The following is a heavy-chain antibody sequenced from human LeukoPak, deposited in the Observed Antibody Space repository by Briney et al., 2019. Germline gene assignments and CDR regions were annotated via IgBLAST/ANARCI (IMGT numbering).Heavy chain of an antibody. CDR3: ARPYADYYGSGSQIDY. CDR2: IYYSGST. Sequence: SETLSLTCTVSGGSISSSSYYWGWIRQPPGKGLEWIGSIYYSGSTYYNPSLKSRVTISVDTSKNQFSLKLSSVTAADTAVYYCARPYADYYGSGSQIDYWGQGTLVTVSS. D-gene: IGHD3-10*01. J-gene: IGHJ4*02. CDR1: GGSISSSSYY. V-gene: IGHV4-39*01.